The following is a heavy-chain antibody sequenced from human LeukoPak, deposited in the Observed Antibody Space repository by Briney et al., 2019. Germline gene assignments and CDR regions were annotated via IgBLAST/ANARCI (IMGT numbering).Heavy chain of an antibody. CDR1: GGSISSND. CDR2: IYDSGST. Sequence: PSETLSLTCTVSGGSISSNDWSWIRQPPGRGLEWIGHIYDSGSTKYSPSLKSRVTISVDTSKNHLSLRLTSVTAAGTAMYYCARGRSESDYGDYVGFGYWGQGTLLTVSS. V-gene: IGHV4-59*01. J-gene: IGHJ4*02. D-gene: IGHD4-17*01. CDR3: ARGRSESDYGDYVGFGY.